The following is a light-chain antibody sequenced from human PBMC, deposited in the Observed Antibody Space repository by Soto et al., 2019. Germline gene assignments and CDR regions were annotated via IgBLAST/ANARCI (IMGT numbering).Light chain of an antibody. CDR3: TSYTSSSTYV. CDR1: SSDIGGYNY. V-gene: IGLV2-14*01. CDR2: EVS. J-gene: IGLJ1*01. Sequence: QSVLTQPASVSGSPGQSITIPCTGTSSDIGGYNYVSWSQQHPGKAPKLMIYEVSNRPSGVSNRFSGSKSGNTASLTISGLQAEDEADYYCTSYTSSSTYVFGTGTKVTVL.